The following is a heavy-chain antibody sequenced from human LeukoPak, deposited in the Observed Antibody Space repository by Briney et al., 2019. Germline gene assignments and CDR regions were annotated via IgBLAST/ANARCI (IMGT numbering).Heavy chain of an antibody. CDR3: ARGGGNPSYFAY. CDR1: SGSISSGGYS. D-gene: IGHD4-23*01. Sequence: SQTLSLTCDVSSGSISSGGYSWSWIRQPPGKGLGWIGYIYDSGNTYYNPSLKSRVTISVDRSKNQFSLKLSSVTAADTAVYYCARGGGNPSYFAYWGQGTQVTVSS. V-gene: IGHV4-30-2*01. J-gene: IGHJ4*02. CDR2: IYDSGNT.